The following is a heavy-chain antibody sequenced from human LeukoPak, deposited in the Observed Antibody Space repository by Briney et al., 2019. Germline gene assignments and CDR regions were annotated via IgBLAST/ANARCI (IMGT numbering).Heavy chain of an antibody. Sequence: SVKVSCKASGGAFSSYAISWVRQAPGQGLEWMGGIIPIVGTANYAQKFQGRVTITADESTSTAYMELSSPRSEDTAVYYCARAENYDILTGSDYYYYGMDVWGKGTTVTVSS. V-gene: IGHV1-69*13. CDR2: IIPIVGTA. D-gene: IGHD3-9*01. CDR3: ARAENYDILTGSDYYYYGMDV. J-gene: IGHJ6*04. CDR1: GGAFSSYA.